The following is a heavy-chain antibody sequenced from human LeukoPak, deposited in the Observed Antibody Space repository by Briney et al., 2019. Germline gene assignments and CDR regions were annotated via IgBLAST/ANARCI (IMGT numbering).Heavy chain of an antibody. CDR1: GFTVSSNY. CDR3: VKRLTLGDLSIKGAFAL. CDR2: IYNDGST. V-gene: IGHV3-53*01. J-gene: IGHJ3*01. D-gene: IGHD3-16*02. Sequence: GGSLRLSCAASGFTVSSNYMSWVRQGPGKRLEWVALIYNDGSTHYTDSVKGRFTISRDTSRNTLFLQMNSLRVEDSAMYYCVKRLTLGDLSIKGAFALWGQGTLVTVAS.